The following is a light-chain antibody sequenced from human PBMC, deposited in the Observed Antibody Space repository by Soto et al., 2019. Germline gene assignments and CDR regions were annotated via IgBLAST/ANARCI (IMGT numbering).Light chain of an antibody. CDR1: QSVSSY. V-gene: IGKV3-11*01. J-gene: IGKJ4*01. CDR3: QQRSDWPLT. Sequence: EIVLTQSPGTLSLSPGERATLSCRASQSVSSYLAWYQQKPGQAPRLLIYDASNRATGIPARFRGSGSGTDFTLTISSLEPRDFAVYYCQQRSDWPLTFGGGTKVEIK. CDR2: DAS.